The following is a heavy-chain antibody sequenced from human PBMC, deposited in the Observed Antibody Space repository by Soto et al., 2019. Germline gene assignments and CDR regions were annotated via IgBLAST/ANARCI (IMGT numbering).Heavy chain of an antibody. J-gene: IGHJ4*02. CDR3: ADLAFSGYSSSWYEVRGY. CDR2: IYYSGST. D-gene: IGHD6-13*01. Sequence: QLQLQESGPGLVKPSETLSLTCTVSGGSISSSSYYWGWIRQPPGKGLEWIGSIYYSGSTYYNPSLKSRVTISVDTSRNKCSLKLSAVTAADTAVYYCADLAFSGYSSSWYEVRGYWGQGTLVTVSS. V-gene: IGHV4-39*01. CDR1: GGSISSSSYY.